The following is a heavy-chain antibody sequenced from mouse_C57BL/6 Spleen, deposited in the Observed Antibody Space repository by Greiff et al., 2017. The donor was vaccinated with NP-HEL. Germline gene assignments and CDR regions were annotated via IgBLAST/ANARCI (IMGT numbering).Heavy chain of an antibody. CDR1: GYTFTDYY. CDR2: INPNNGGT. CDR3: ASWGGSSYWYFDV. J-gene: IGHJ1*03. D-gene: IGHD1-1*01. V-gene: IGHV1-26*01. Sequence: VQLQQSGPELVKPGASVKISCKASGYTFTDYYMNWVKQSHGKSLEWIGDINPNNGGTSYNQKFKGKATLTVDKSSSTAYMELRSLTSEDSAVYYCASWGGSSYWYFDVWGTGTTVTVSS.